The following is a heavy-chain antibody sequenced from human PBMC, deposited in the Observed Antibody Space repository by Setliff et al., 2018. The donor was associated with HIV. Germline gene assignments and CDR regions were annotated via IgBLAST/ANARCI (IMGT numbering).Heavy chain of an antibody. V-gene: IGHV1-46*01. Sequence: GASVKVSCKASGYTFTTYYIHWVRQAPGQGLEWMGILNPSGGVTGYAQKFQGRVTMTRDTSASTVYMELSSLSSEDTAMYYCARAPTSGRVYLDYWGQGTLVTVSS. CDR1: GYTFTTYY. CDR3: ARAPTSGRVYLDY. D-gene: IGHD3-16*01. CDR2: LNPSGGVT. J-gene: IGHJ4*02.